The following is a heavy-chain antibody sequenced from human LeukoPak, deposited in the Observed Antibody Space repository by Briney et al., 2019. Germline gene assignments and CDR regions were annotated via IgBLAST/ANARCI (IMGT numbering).Heavy chain of an antibody. CDR1: GFTFTNAW. CDR3: TTDLGTYYHGSQRLIPIDY. D-gene: IGHD3-10*01. V-gene: IGHV3-15*01. CDR2: IKSKTDGETT. J-gene: IGHJ4*02. Sequence: GGPLRLSCVDSGFTFTNAWMSWVRQAPGKGLEWIGRIKSKTDGETTNYAEPVRGRFTISRDDSKSAVYLQMNGLKIEDTAVYYCTTDLGTYYHGSQRLIPIDYWGQGTLVTVSS.